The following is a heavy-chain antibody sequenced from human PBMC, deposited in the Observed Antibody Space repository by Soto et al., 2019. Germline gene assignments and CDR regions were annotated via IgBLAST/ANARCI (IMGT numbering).Heavy chain of an antibody. D-gene: IGHD3-3*01. Sequence: GGSLRLSCAASGFTFSSYGMHWVRQAPGKGLERVAVISYDGSNKYYADSVKGRFTISRDNSKNTLYLQMNSLRAEDTAVYYCAEDRFDFWSGYGGYYSCGMDFWGQGTSVTVSS. CDR1: GFTFSSYG. J-gene: IGHJ6*02. CDR3: AEDRFDFWSGYGGYYSCGMDF. CDR2: ISYDGSNK. V-gene: IGHV3-30*18.